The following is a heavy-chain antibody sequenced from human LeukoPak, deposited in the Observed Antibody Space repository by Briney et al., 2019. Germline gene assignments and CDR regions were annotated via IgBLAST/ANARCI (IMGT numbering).Heavy chain of an antibody. J-gene: IGHJ6*02. CDR1: GGTFSSYA. Sequence: GASVKVSCKASGGTFSSYAISWVRQAPGQWLEWMGGTIPIFGTANYAQKFQGRVTITADESTSTAYMELSSLRSEDTAVYYCARETPQSIAAPLYGMDVWGQGTTVTVSS. D-gene: IGHD6-6*01. CDR3: ARETPQSIAAPLYGMDV. V-gene: IGHV1-69*13. CDR2: TIPIFGTA.